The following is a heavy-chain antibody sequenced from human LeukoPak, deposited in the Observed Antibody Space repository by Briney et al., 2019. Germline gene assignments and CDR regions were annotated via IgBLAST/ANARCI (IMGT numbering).Heavy chain of an antibody. V-gene: IGHV4-38-2*01. CDR3: ARFSAMYAFDI. J-gene: IGHJ3*02. Sequence: PSETLSLICAVSVYSISSGYYWGWIRQPPGKGLEWIGSIYHSGSTYYNPSLKSRVTISVDTSKNQFSLKLSSVTAADTAVYYCARFSAMYAFDIWGQGTMVTASS. CDR1: VYSISSGYY. CDR2: IYHSGST. D-gene: IGHD2-2*01.